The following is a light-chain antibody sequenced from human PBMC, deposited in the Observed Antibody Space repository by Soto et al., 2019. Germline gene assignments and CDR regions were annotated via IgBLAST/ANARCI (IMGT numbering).Light chain of an antibody. Sequence: DIQLTQSPSFLSASVGDRVTITCRASQGINNYLAWYQQKPGKAPKLLIYAASTLQSGVPSRFSGSGSGTEITLTFSSLQPEYFATYYCQQADTYPTFGPGTKVDIK. CDR3: QQADTYPT. V-gene: IGKV1-9*01. CDR1: QGINNY. CDR2: AAS. J-gene: IGKJ3*01.